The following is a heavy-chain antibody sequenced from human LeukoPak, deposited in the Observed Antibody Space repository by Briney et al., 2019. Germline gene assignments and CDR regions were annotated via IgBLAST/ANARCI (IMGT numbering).Heavy chain of an antibody. D-gene: IGHD3-22*01. V-gene: IGHV4-59*01. J-gene: IGHJ4*02. CDR3: ARVAPTSGYASSGYYPLDY. Sequence: SETLSLTCTVSGGSISSYYWSWIRQPPGEGLEWIGYIYYSGSTNYNPSLKSRVTIAVDTSKNQFSLKLSSVTAADTAMYYCARVAPTSGYASSGYYPLDYWGQGTLVTVSS. CDR2: IYYSGST. CDR1: GGSISSYY.